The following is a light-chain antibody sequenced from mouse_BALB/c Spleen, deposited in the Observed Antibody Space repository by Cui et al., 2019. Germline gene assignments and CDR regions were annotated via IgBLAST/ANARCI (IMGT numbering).Light chain of an antibody. CDR1: SSVSY. CDR2: LTS. J-gene: IGKJ2*01. V-gene: IGKV4-68*01. CDR3: QQWSSNPPT. Sequence: QLVLTQSPALMSASPGEKVTMTCSASSSVSYMYWYQQKPRSSPKPWIYLTSYLAAGVPARFSGSGSGTSYSLTISSMEAEDAATYYCQQWSSNPPTFGGGTKLEIK.